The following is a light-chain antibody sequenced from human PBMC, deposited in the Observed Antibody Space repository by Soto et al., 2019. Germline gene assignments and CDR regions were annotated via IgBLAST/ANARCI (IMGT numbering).Light chain of an antibody. Sequence: QAVVTQPPSVSAAPGQKVTISCSGSSSNIGKNYVSWYQQLPRTAPKLLIHENNKRPSGIPDRFSGSKSGTSATLGITGLQTGDEADYYCGTWDSSLGAVLFGGGTKLTVL. CDR2: ENN. J-gene: IGLJ2*01. CDR1: SSNIGKNY. V-gene: IGLV1-51*02. CDR3: GTWDSSLGAVL.